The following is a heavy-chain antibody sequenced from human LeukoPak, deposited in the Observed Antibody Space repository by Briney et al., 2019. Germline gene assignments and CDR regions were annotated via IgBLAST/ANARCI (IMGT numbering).Heavy chain of an antibody. CDR3: ARAFSLIAAAGTPRDY. CDR2: IYHSGST. D-gene: IGHD6-13*01. V-gene: IGHV4-38-2*02. J-gene: IGHJ4*02. CDR1: GYSISSGYY. Sequence: SETLSLTCTVSGYSISSGYYWGWIRQPPGKGLEWIGSIYHSGSTYYNPSLKSRVTISVDTSKNQFSLKLSSVTAADTAVYYCARAFSLIAAAGTPRDYWGQGTLVTVSS.